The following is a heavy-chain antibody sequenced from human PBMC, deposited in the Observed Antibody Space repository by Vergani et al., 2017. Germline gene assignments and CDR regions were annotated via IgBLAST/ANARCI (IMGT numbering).Heavy chain of an antibody. V-gene: IGHV3-74*01. Sequence: EVQLVESGGGLVQPGGSLRLSCAASGFTFSSYWMHWARQAPGKGLVWVSRINSDGSTTNYADSVKGRFTISRDNAKNTLYLQMNSLRAEDTAVYYCVRGDPSLTIRLYYYGMDVWGQGTTVSVSS. CDR3: VRGDPSLTIRLYYYGMDV. CDR1: GFTFSSYW. D-gene: IGHD3-3*01. CDR2: INSDGSTT. J-gene: IGHJ6*02.